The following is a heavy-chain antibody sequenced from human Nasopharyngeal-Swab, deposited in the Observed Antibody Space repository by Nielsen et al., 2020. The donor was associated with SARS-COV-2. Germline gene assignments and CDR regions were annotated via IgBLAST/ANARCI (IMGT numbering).Heavy chain of an antibody. Sequence: VRQAPGKGLEWVAHIKQSGSGQYYVDSVKGRFTTSRDNAKNSLSLQMNSLRAEDTAVYYCARYCSTTSCPRGFDYWGQGTLVTVSS. J-gene: IGHJ4*02. D-gene: IGHD2-2*01. CDR3: ARYCSTTSCPRGFDY. CDR2: IKQSGSGQ. V-gene: IGHV3-7*01.